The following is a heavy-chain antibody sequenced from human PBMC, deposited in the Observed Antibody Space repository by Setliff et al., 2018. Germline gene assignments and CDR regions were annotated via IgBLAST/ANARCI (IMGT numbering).Heavy chain of an antibody. D-gene: IGHD1-26*01. CDR2: LHTSGSI. CDR1: GGSFTNYY. CDR3: ARDNTMVGATDY. J-gene: IGHJ4*02. V-gene: IGHV4-4*07. Sequence: PSETLSLTCTVYGGSFTNYYWGWIRQPAGKGLEWIGRLHTSGSIDYNPSLKSRVTISVDTSKNQFSLRLRSVTAADTAVYFCARDNTMVGATDYWGLGALVTVSS.